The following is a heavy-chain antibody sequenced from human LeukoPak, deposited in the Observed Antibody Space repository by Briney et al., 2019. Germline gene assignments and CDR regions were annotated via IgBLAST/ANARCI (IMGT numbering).Heavy chain of an antibody. J-gene: IGHJ4*02. CDR1: GFTFSSYA. CDR3: ARDPYCSGGSCYSNY. D-gene: IGHD2-15*01. Sequence: GGSLRLSCAASGFTFSSYAMSWVRQAPGRGLEWVSAISGSGGSTYYADSVKGRFTISRDNSKNTLYLQMNSLRAEDTAVFYCARDPYCSGGSCYSNYWGQGTLVTVSS. V-gene: IGHV3-23*01. CDR2: ISGSGGST.